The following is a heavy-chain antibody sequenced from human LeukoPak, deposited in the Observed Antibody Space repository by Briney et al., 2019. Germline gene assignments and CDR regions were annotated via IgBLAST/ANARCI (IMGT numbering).Heavy chain of an antibody. CDR2: IYPGDSDT. CDR1: GYSFTSYW. D-gene: IGHD6-13*01. CDR3: ARQTAVAGYYYYGMDV. Sequence: GESLKISCKGSGYSFTSYWIGWVRQMPGKGLEWMGIIYPGDSDTRYSPSFQGLVTISADKSISTAYLQWSSLKASDTAMYYCARQTAVAGYYYYGMDVWGKGTTVTVSS. J-gene: IGHJ6*04. V-gene: IGHV5-51*01.